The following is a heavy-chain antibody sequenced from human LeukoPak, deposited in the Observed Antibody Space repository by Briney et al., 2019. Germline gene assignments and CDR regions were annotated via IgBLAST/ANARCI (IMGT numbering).Heavy chain of an antibody. J-gene: IGHJ4*02. CDR1: GFTFSSYS. CDR3: ARVGSYDFWSGYSS. Sequence: GGSLRLSCAASGFTFSSYSMNWVRQAPGKGLEWVSSISSSSSYIYYADSVKGRFTISRDNAKNSLYLQMNSLRAEDTAVYYCARVGSYDFWSGYSSWGQGTLVTVSS. D-gene: IGHD3-3*01. CDR2: ISSSSSYI. V-gene: IGHV3-21*01.